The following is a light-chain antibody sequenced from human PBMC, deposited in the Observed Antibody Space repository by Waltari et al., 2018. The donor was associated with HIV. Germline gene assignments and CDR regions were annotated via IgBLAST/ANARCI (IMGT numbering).Light chain of an antibody. Sequence: DIVMTQSPLSLPVTPGEPASISCRSSQSLLHSNGYNYLDWYLQRPGQSPQVLIYLGSHRASGVPDRFSGSGSGTDVTLKISRVEAEDVGVYYCMQALQSPRTFGQGTKLEI. CDR1: QSLLHSNGYNY. J-gene: IGKJ2*01. CDR3: MQALQSPRT. CDR2: LGS. V-gene: IGKV2-28*01.